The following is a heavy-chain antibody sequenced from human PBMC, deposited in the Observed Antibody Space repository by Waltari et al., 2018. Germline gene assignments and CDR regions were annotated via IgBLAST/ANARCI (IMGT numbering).Heavy chain of an antibody. J-gene: IGHJ4*02. CDR2: ISGSGGST. V-gene: IGHV3-23*01. Sequence: EVQLLESGGGLVQPGGSLRLSCAASGFTFSSYAMSWVRQAPGKGLEWVSAISGSGGSTYYADSVKGRFTISRDNSKNTLYLQMNSLRAEDTAVYYCAKDLRYYDSSGFSYYFDYWGQGTLVTVSS. CDR3: AKDLRYYDSSGFSYYFDY. D-gene: IGHD3-22*01. CDR1: GFTFSSYA.